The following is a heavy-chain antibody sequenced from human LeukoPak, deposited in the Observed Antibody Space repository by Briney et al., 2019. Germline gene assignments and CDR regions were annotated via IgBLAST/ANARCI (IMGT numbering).Heavy chain of an antibody. J-gene: IGHJ6*02. CDR1: GFTFDDYA. CDR2: ISWNSGSI. CDR3: AKGNMYSSSWYNEAHFHYYGMDV. D-gene: IGHD6-13*01. V-gene: IGHV3-9*01. Sequence: GGSLRLSCAASGFTFDDYAMHWVRQAPGKGLEWVSGISWNSGSIGYADSVKGRFTISRDNAKNSLYLQMNSLRAEDTALYYCAKGNMYSSSWYNEAHFHYYGMDVWGQGTTVTVSS.